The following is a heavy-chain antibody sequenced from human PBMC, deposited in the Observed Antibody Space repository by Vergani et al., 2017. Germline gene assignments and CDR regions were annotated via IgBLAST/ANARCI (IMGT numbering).Heavy chain of an antibody. CDR1: GFTFSSYA. D-gene: IGHD4-17*01. V-gene: IGHV3-30-3*01. Sequence: QVQLVESGGGVVQPGRSLRLSCAASGFTFSSYAMHWVRQAPGKGLEWVAVISYDGSNKYYADSVKGRFTISRDNSKNTLYLQMNSLRAEDTAVYYCARDRGVYFGYGDYAFQSVWFDPWGQGTLVTVSS. CDR2: ISYDGSNK. CDR3: ARDRGVYFGYGDYAFQSVWFDP. J-gene: IGHJ5*02.